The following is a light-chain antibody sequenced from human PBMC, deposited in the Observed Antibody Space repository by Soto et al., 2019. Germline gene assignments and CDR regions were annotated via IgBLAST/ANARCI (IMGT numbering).Light chain of an antibody. Sequence: EIVMTQSPATLSVSPGERATLSYRASQSVSRNLAWYQHKPGQAPRLLIYGASTRATGVPARFSGSGSGIEFTLSISSLQSGDFAVYSCQQYNNWPLTFGGGTRVEIK. J-gene: IGKJ4*01. CDR1: QSVSRN. CDR2: GAS. V-gene: IGKV3-15*01. CDR3: QQYNNWPLT.